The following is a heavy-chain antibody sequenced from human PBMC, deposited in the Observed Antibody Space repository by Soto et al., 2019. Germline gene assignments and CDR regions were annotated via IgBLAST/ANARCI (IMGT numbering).Heavy chain of an antibody. V-gene: IGHV3-23*01. D-gene: IGHD3-22*01. J-gene: IGHJ5*02. CDR2: ISGSGGST. Sequence: PGGSLRLSCAASGFTFSSYAMSWVRQAPGKGLEWVSGISGSGGSTYYADSVKGRITISRDNSKNTLYLQMNSLRAADTAVYYCARERLFDYSSGYYYARFDPWGQGTLVTVSS. CDR1: GFTFSSYA. CDR3: ARERLFDYSSGYYYARFDP.